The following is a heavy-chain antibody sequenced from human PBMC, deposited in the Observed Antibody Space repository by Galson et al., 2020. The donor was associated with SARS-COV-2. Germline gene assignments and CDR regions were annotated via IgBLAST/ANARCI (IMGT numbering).Heavy chain of an antibody. CDR3: ARYYYYGSGSYYNVHYYYGMDV. J-gene: IGHJ6*02. CDR1: GYTFTSYG. V-gene: IGHV1-18*04. Sequence: ASVKVSCKASGYTFTSYGISWVRQAPGQGLEWMGWISAYNGNTNYAQKLQGRVTMTTDTSTSTAYMELMSLRSDDTAVYYCARYYYYGSGSYYNVHYYYGMDVWGQGTTVTVSS. D-gene: IGHD3-10*01. CDR2: ISAYNGNT.